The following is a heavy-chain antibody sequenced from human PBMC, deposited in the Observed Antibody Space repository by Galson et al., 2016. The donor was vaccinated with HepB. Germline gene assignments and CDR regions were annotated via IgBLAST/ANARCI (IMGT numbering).Heavy chain of an antibody. CDR2: IKGDGSEE. D-gene: IGHD3-10*01. CDR3: AGGFGAADI. Sequence: SLRLSCAASGFTFSSYWMPWVRQAPGKGLEWVANIKGDGSEEYYVDSVKGRFTISRANAKNTLFLQMNSLRVEDPAVYYCAGGFGAADIWGQGTMVTVSS. CDR1: GFTFSSYW. J-gene: IGHJ3*02. V-gene: IGHV3-7*01.